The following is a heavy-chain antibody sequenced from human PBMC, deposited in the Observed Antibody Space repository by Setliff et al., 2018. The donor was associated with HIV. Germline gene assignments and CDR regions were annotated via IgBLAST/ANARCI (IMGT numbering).Heavy chain of an antibody. Sequence: RASVKVSCKASGYTFTSYGINWVRQAPGQGLEWMGGIIPILGTTNYAQKIQGRVTFSADESTSTAYMDLTRLRFEDTAIYYCARGTWMQARWWFDSWGQGTLVTVSS. J-gene: IGHJ5*01. CDR3: ARGTWMQARWWFDS. CDR2: IIPILGTT. D-gene: IGHD5-18*01. CDR1: GYTFTSYG. V-gene: IGHV1-69*13.